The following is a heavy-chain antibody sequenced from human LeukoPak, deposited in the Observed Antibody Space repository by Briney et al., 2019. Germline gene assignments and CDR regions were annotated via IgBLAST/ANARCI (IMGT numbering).Heavy chain of an antibody. Sequence: GGSLRLSCAASGFTVSSNYMSWVRQAPGKGLEWVSVIYSGGSTYYADSVKGRFTISRDNSKNTLYLQMNSLRAEDTAVYYCAGTMVRATHLDYWGQGTLVTVSS. D-gene: IGHD3-10*01. V-gene: IGHV3-53*01. CDR1: GFTVSSNY. CDR2: IYSGGST. J-gene: IGHJ4*02. CDR3: AGTMVRATHLDY.